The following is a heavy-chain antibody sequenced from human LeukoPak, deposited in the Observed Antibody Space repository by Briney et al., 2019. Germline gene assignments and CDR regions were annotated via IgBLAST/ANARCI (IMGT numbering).Heavy chain of an antibody. Sequence: SETLSLTCAVSGGSISDSSYYWGWIRQPPGKGLEWFGTINYSGNTYRNPSLKSRVTLSVDASKNQFSLMVTSVTAADTAVYYCARLSYGIYGNFFFDQWGQGTLVAVSS. CDR2: INYSGNT. V-gene: IGHV4-39*01. CDR1: GGSISDSSYY. CDR3: ARLSYGIYGNFFFDQ. D-gene: IGHD4-17*01. J-gene: IGHJ4*02.